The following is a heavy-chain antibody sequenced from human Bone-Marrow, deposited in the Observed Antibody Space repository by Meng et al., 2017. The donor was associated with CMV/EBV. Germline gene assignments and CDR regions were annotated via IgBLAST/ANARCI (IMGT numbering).Heavy chain of an antibody. D-gene: IGHD6-19*01. J-gene: IGHJ6*02. Sequence: SVKVSCKASGGTFSSYAISWVRQAPGQGLEWMGGIIPIFGTANYAQKFQGRVTMTRDTSTSTVYMELSSLRSEDTAVYYCARDELRGAVAGSSNTVSWYYYYGMDVWGQGTTVTV. CDR1: GGTFSSYA. V-gene: IGHV1-69*05. CDR2: IIPIFGTA. CDR3: ARDELRGAVAGSSNTVSWYYYYGMDV.